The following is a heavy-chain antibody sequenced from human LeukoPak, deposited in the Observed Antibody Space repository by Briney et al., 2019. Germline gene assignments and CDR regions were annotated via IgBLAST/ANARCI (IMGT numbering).Heavy chain of an antibody. V-gene: IGHV1-18*04. J-gene: IGHJ4*02. CDR3: ARDNAGGYYHSDY. Sequence: EASVKVSCKASGYTFISYGISWVRQAPGQGLEWMGWISAYNGNTNYAQSLQGRVTMTTDTSTSTAYMELRSLRSDDTAVYYCARDNAGGYYHSDYWGQGALVTVSS. CDR1: GYTFISYG. CDR2: ISAYNGNT. D-gene: IGHD3-22*01.